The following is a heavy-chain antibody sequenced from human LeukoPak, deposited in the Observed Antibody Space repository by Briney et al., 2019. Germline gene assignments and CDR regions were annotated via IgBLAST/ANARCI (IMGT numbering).Heavy chain of an antibody. Sequence: SETLSLTCTVSGGSISSSSYYWGWIRQPPGKGLERIGSIYYSGSTYYNPSLKSRVTISVDTSKNQFSLKLSSVTAADTAVYYCARDNSIAAAGIGVDYWGQGTLVTVSS. V-gene: IGHV4-39*07. CDR1: GGSISSSSYY. D-gene: IGHD6-13*01. CDR2: IYYSGST. J-gene: IGHJ4*02. CDR3: ARDNSIAAAGIGVDY.